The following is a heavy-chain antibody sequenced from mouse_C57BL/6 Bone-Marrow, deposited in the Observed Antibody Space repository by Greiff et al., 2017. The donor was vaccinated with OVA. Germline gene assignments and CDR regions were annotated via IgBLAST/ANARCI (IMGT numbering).Heavy chain of an antibody. CDR3: ASSVLLRPLFDY. J-gene: IGHJ2*01. Sequence: EVKVVESGGGLVKPGGSLKLSCAASGFTFSSYAMSWVRQTPEKRLEWVATISDGGSYTYYPDNVKGRFTISRDNAKNNLYLQMSHLKSEDTAMYYCASSVLLRPLFDYWGQGTTLTVSS. CDR1: GFTFSSYA. D-gene: IGHD1-1*01. V-gene: IGHV5-4*03. CDR2: ISDGGSYT.